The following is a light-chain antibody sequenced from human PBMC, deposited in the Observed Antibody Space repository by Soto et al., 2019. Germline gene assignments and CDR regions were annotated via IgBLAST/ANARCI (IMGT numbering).Light chain of an antibody. Sequence: DIVLTQSPDTLSLSTGERVTLSFRSSQTVTNDYLAWYQQKDGQAPRLLIYDASTRATGVPDRFSGSGYGPEYNLTITRLEPEDFAVYSCQQYGFSPISFGQGTRLEIK. CDR1: QTVTNDY. CDR3: QQYGFSPIS. CDR2: DAS. J-gene: IGKJ5*01. V-gene: IGKV3-20*01.